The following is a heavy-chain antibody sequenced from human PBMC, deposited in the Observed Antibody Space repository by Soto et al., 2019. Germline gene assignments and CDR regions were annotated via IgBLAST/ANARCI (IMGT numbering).Heavy chain of an antibody. CDR2: ISGSGGST. CDR3: AKVYCSGGSCYHPPFDY. J-gene: IGHJ4*02. Sequence: PGGSLRLSCAASGFTFSSYAMSWVRQAPGKGLEWVSAISGSGGSTYYADSVKGRFTISRDNSKNTLYLQMNSLRAEDTAVYYCAKVYCSGGSCYHPPFDYWGQGTLVTVSS. CDR1: GFTFSSYA. V-gene: IGHV3-23*01. D-gene: IGHD2-15*01.